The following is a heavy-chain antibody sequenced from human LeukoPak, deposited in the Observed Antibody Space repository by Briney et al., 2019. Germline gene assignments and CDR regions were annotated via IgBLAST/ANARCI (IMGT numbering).Heavy chain of an antibody. Sequence: GGSLRLSCAASGFTFSSYGMSWVRQAPGKGLEWVSAISGSGGSTYYADSVKGRFTISRDNSKNTLYLQMNSLRAEDTAAYYCARPGGSSWYNWFDPWGQGTLVTVSS. J-gene: IGHJ5*02. CDR1: GFTFSSYG. CDR2: ISGSGGST. D-gene: IGHD6-13*01. CDR3: ARPGGSSWYNWFDP. V-gene: IGHV3-23*01.